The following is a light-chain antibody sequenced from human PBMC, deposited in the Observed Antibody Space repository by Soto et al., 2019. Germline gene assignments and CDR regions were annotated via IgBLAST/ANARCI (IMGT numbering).Light chain of an antibody. CDR2: AAS. V-gene: IGKV1-39*01. J-gene: IGKJ1*01. CDR1: QSISTY. Sequence: DIQMTQSAPSLSASVGDRVTITCRASQSISTYVNWYQQNLGKAPKLLIHAASSLQSGVPSRFSGSGSGTDFTLTINSLQPEDFATYFCQQSYRSPWTFGQGTKVEIK. CDR3: QQSYRSPWT.